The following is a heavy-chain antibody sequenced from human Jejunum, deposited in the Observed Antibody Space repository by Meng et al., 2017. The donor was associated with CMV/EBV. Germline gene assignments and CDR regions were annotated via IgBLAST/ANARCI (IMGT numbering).Heavy chain of an antibody. CDR2: MNPNNGET. V-gene: IGHV1-8*01. J-gene: IGHJ6*02. D-gene: IGHD4/OR15-4a*01. CDR1: GHTFSSFD. Sequence: CKASGHTFSSFDIHWVRQAPGQGLEWMGWMNPNNGETGYAQKFQGRVTMTRDRSTSTAHMELRSLRSEDTAVYYCAKEGVLYGMDVWGQGTTVTVSS. CDR3: AKEGVLYGMDV.